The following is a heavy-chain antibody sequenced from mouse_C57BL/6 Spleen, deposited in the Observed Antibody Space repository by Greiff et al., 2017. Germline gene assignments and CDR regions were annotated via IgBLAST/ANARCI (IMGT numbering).Heavy chain of an antibody. CDR3: ARGYDYDGGAFDY. V-gene: IGHV3-6*01. Sequence: EVKLMESGPGLVKPSQSLSLTCSVTGYSFTSGYYWNWIRQFPGNKLEWMGYISYDGSNNYNPSLKNRISITRDTSKNQFFLKLNTVTTEDTATYYCARGYDYDGGAFDYWGQGTTLTVSS. D-gene: IGHD2-4*01. CDR1: GYSFTSGYY. CDR2: ISYDGSN. J-gene: IGHJ2*01.